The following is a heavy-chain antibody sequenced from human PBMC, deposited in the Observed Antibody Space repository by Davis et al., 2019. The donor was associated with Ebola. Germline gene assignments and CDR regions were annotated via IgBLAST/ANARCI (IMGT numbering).Heavy chain of an antibody. CDR1: GFILTNYA. J-gene: IGHJ4*02. Sequence: ASVKVSCKASGFILTNYAIHWVRQAPGQRLEWMGWVHGGNGNTKYSQRFQGRVTITTDTATTTAYMEVGSLRSDDTAVYYCARAQFPTTSDHWGQGTLVTVSS. V-gene: IGHV1-3*01. CDR3: ARAQFPTTSDH. D-gene: IGHD1-1*01. CDR2: VHGGNGNT.